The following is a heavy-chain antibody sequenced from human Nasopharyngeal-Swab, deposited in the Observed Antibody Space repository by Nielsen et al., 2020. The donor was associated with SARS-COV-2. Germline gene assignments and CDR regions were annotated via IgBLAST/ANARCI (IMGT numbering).Heavy chain of an antibody. CDR3: ARTHSGLVGMDV. CDR1: GFSLSNARMG. J-gene: IGHJ6*02. CDR2: IFSNDEK. D-gene: IGHD3/OR15-3a*01. Sequence: SGPTLVKPTETLTLTCTVSGFSLSNARMGVSWIRQPPGKALEWLAHIFSNDEKYYSTSLKTRLTISKDTSKNQVVLTMTNMDPVDTATYYCARTHSGLVGMDVWGQGTTVTVSS. V-gene: IGHV2-26*01.